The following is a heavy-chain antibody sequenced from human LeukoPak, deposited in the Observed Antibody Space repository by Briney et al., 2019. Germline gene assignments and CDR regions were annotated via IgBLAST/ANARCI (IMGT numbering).Heavy chain of an antibody. CDR2: IYYSGST. CDR3: ARGVWGSYRSNTYFDY. V-gene: IGHV4-59*01. Sequence: SETLSLTCTVSGGSISSYYWSWIRQPPGKGLEWIGYIYYSGSTNYNPSLKSLVTISVDTSKNQFSLKLSSVTAADTAVYYCARGVWGSYRSNTYFDYWGQGTLVTVSS. CDR1: GGSISSYY. D-gene: IGHD3-16*02. J-gene: IGHJ4*02.